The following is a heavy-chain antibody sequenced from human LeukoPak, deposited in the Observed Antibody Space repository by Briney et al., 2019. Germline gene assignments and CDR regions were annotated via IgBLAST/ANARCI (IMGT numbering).Heavy chain of an antibody. V-gene: IGHV4-34*01. CDR2: ISHSGSI. CDR3: ARAGPHHRGVRTPGCSGGSCYPYYYYGMDV. D-gene: IGHD2-15*01. CDR1: GGSFSVHY. J-gene: IGHJ6*02. Sequence: PSETLSLTCAVYGGSFSVHYWSWIRQPPGKGLEWIAEISHSGSIDYNPSLKSRVTISVDKSKNQFSLSLTSVTAADTAVYYCARAGPHHRGVRTPGCSGGSCYPYYYYGMDVWGQGTTVTVSS.